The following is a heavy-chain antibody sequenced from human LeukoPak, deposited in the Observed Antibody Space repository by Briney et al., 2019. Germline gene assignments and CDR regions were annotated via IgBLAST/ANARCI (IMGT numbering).Heavy chain of an antibody. V-gene: IGHV1-2*02. Sequence: GASVKVSCKASGYTFSGYYMHWVRQAPGQGLEWMGWINPNSGVTNYAQKFQGRVTMTRDTSISTAYMELSSLRSEDTAVYYCATVKWELLPEGWFDPWGQGTLVTVSS. CDR2: INPNSGVT. CDR1: GYTFSGYY. CDR3: ATVKWELLPEGWFDP. J-gene: IGHJ5*02. D-gene: IGHD1-26*01.